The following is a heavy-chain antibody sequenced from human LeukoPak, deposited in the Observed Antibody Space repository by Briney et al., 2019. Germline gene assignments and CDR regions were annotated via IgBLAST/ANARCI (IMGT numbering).Heavy chain of an antibody. CDR1: GGSFSGYY. D-gene: IGHD1-1*01. CDR3: ARGRLDGTGRKQDWFDP. V-gene: IGHV4-34*01. CDR2: INHSGST. J-gene: IGHJ5*02. Sequence: PSETLSLTCAVYGGSFSGYYWSWIRQPPGKGLEWIGEINHSGSTNYNPSLKSRVTISVDTSKNQFSLKLSSVTAADTAVYYCARGRLDGTGRKQDWFDPWGQGTLVTVSS.